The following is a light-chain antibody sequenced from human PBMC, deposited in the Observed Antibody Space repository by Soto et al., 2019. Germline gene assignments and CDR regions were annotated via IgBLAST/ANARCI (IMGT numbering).Light chain of an antibody. J-gene: IGKJ1*01. CDR1: QSISSD. CDR3: LHYNHWRA. Sequence: EILMTQSPATLSVSPGERATLSCRASQSISSDLAWYQQKPGQTPSLLIYGASIRATGVPARFSGSGYGTEFTLIISSLQSEDVAVYYCLHYNHWRAFGQGTKVEIK. V-gene: IGKV3-15*01. CDR2: GAS.